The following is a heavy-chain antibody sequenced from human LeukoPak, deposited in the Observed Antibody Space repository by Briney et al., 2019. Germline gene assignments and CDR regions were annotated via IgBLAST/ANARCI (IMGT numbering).Heavy chain of an antibody. D-gene: IGHD5-18*01. CDR2: IYYSGST. CDR1: GGSISSSSCY. CDR3: ARPSVDTAMAAGYYFDY. Sequence: SETLSLTCTVSGGSISSSSCYWGWIRPPPGKGLEWIGSIYYSGSTYYHPSLKSRVTISVDTSKNQFSLKLSSVTAADTAVYYCARPSVDTAMAAGYYFDYWGQGTLVTVSS. J-gene: IGHJ4*02. V-gene: IGHV4-39*07.